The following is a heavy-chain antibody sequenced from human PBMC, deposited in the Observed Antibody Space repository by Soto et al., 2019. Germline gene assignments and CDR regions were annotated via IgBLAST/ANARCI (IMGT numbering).Heavy chain of an antibody. CDR1: AGSFSGYY. D-gene: IGHD6-13*01. CDR2: INHSGST. J-gene: IGHJ6*02. Sequence: PSETLSLTCAVYAGSFSGYYWSWIRQPPGKGLEWIGEINHSGSTNYNPSLKSRVTISVDTSKNQFSLKLSSVTAADTAVYHCARGCRSSWPYYYYYGMDVWGQGTTVTVSS. CDR3: ARGCRSSWPYYYYYGMDV. V-gene: IGHV4-34*01.